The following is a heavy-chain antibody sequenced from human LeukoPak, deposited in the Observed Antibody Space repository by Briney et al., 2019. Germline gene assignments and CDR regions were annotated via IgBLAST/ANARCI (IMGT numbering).Heavy chain of an antibody. J-gene: IGHJ4*02. D-gene: IGHD3-22*01. CDR2: INPSGGST. CDR3: ARDWDYDSSGYYSTDY. CDR1: GYTFTSYY. V-gene: IGHV1-46*01. Sequence: ASVKVSCKASGYTFTSYYMHWVRQAPGQGFEWMGIINPSGGSTSYAQKFQGRVTMTRDTSTSTVYMELSSLRSEDTAVYYCARDWDYDSSGYYSTDYWGQGTLVTVSS.